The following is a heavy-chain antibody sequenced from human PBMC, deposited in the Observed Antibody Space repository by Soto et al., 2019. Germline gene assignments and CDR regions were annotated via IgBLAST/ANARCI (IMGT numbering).Heavy chain of an antibody. V-gene: IGHV3-7*04. J-gene: IGHJ4*02. CDR2: IKQDGSAK. D-gene: IGHD1-1*01. CDR1: GFTFSNYW. CDR3: AGGTGWVHDY. Sequence: EVQLVESGGGLVQPGGSLRLSCAGSGFTFSNYWMNWVRQTPGKGLEWVANIKQDGSAKNYVESVKGRFTISRDNAKNLVYLQANRLRAEDTAVYYCAGGTGWVHDYWGQGTLVTVSS.